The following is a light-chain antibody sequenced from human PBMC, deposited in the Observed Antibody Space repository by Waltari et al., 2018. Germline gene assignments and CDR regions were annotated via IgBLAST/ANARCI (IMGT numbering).Light chain of an antibody. V-gene: IGLV1-51*02. CDR1: SSNIGTNY. CDR3: GTWDSSLSGAV. J-gene: IGLJ7*01. CDR2: ENT. Sequence: QSVLTQPPSVSAAPGHRVTISCSGGSSNIGTNYVSWYRQFPGTAPKLLIYENTERPSGIPGRFSGSKSGTSATLDITGLQAGDEADYYCGTWDSSLSGAVFGGGTHLTVL.